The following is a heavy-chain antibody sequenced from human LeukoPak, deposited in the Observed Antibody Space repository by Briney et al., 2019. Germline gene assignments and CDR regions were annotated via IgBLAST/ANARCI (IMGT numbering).Heavy chain of an antibody. CDR2: IYYSGST. Sequence: SETLSLTCTVSGGSISRYYWSWIRQPPGKGLEWIGYIYYSGSTNYNPSLKSRVTISVDTSKNQFSLKLSSVTAADTAVYYCARGYYDSSGYLISYNWFDPWGQGTLVTVSS. J-gene: IGHJ5*02. V-gene: IGHV4-59*01. CDR3: ARGYYDSSGYLISYNWFDP. CDR1: GGSISRYY. D-gene: IGHD3-22*01.